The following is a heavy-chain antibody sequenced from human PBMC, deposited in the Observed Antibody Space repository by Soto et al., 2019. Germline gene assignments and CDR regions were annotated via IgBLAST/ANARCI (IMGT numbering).Heavy chain of an antibody. V-gene: IGHV4-31*03. CDR3: ARDLRLHGAWWFDP. CDR2: IYYSGST. J-gene: IGHJ5*02. D-gene: IGHD5-12*01. Sequence: QVQLQESGPGLVKPTQTLSLTCTVSGGSISSGGYYWSWIRQHPGKGLEWIGYIYYSGSTYYNPSLKSRVTISVDTSKNQFSLKLSSVTAADTAVYYCARDLRLHGAWWFDPWGQGTLVTVSS. CDR1: GGSISSGGYY.